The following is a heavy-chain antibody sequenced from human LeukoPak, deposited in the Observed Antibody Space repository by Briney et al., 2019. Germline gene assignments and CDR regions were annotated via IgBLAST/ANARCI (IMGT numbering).Heavy chain of an antibody. Sequence: ASVKVSCKASGYSFSSYGISWVRQAPGQGLEWMGWINPNSGGTNYAQKFQGRVTMTRDTSISTAYMELSRLRSDDTAVYYCARDAFLEWLSGALDYWGQGTLVTVSS. V-gene: IGHV1-2*02. J-gene: IGHJ4*02. CDR2: INPNSGGT. CDR1: GYSFSSYG. CDR3: ARDAFLEWLSGALDY. D-gene: IGHD3-3*01.